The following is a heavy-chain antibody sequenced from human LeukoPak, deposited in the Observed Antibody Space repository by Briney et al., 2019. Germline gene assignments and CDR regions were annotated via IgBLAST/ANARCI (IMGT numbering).Heavy chain of an antibody. V-gene: IGHV1-2*06. CDR1: GYMFTAYY. CDR2: LNTNSGGA. CDR3: ASHDPDY. Sequence: ASVKVSCKTSGYMFTAYYIQWVRQAPGQGLEWMGRLNTNSGGADYAQKFQGRLTMTRDTSISTGYMELTGLTSDDTAVYYCASHDPDYWGQGTLVTVSS. J-gene: IGHJ4*02.